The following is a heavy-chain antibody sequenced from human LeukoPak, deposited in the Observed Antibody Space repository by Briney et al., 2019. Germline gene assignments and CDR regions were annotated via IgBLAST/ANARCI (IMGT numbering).Heavy chain of an antibody. CDR2: IKQEGSEK. CDR3: ARDGYSYGYYYYYYGMDV. J-gene: IGHJ6*02. V-gene: IGHV3-7*01. CDR1: GFTFSSYW. Sequence: RTGGSLRLSCAASGFTFSSYWMSWVRQAPGKGLEWVANIKQEGSEKYYVDSVKGRFTISRDNAKNSLYLQMNSLRAEDTAVYYCARDGYSYGYYYYYYGMDVWGQGTTVTVSS. D-gene: IGHD5-18*01.